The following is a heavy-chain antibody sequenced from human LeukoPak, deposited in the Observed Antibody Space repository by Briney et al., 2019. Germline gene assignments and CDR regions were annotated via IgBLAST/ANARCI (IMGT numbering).Heavy chain of an antibody. CDR2: IKPNSGDT. Sequence: GASVKVSCKASGFTLTDYIHWVRQDPRQGLQWMGWIKPNSGDTDYAQKFQGRVTMTRNTSISTAYMELISLRSEDAAVYYCARGRAEMATWSYYYYYMDVWGKGTTVTVSS. V-gene: IGHV1-8*02. CDR3: ARGRAEMATWSYYYYYMDV. CDR1: GFTLTDY. J-gene: IGHJ6*03. D-gene: IGHD5-24*01.